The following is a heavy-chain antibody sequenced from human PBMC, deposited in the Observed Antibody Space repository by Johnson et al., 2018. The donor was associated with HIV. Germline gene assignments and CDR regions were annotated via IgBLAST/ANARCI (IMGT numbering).Heavy chain of an antibody. V-gene: IGHV3-33*01. D-gene: IGHD6-6*01. CDR1: GYTIIACA. Sequence: QVQLVESGGGVVRPGGSLRLSCAASGYTIIACAKDSVRQAPGKGLEWVAVIWYDGSDKKYADSVKGRFSISRDNSKNTLYLQMNSLRAEDTAVYYCASHVGSSVGSAFDIWGQGTMVTVSS. J-gene: IGHJ3*02. CDR2: IWYDGSDK. CDR3: ASHVGSSVGSAFDI.